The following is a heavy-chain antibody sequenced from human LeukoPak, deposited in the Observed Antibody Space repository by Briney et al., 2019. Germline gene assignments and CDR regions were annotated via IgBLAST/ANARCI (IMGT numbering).Heavy chain of an antibody. V-gene: IGHV3-30*04. CDR3: ARDYYFDSSGYPIDY. CDR1: GFTFSSYA. D-gene: IGHD3-22*01. Sequence: GRSLRLSCAASGFTFSSYAMYRVRQAPGKGLEWVAVISYDGSNKYYADSVKGRFTISRDNAKNSLYLQMNSLRAEDTAVYYCARDYYFDSSGYPIDYWGQGTLVTVSS. J-gene: IGHJ4*02. CDR2: ISYDGSNK.